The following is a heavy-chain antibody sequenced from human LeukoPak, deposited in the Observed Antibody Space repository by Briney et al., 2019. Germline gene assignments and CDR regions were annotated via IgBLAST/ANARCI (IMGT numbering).Heavy chain of an antibody. V-gene: IGHV3-30*03. Sequence: GGSLRLSCAASGFTFSSFGMHWVRQAPGKGLEWVAVISYDGSNKYYADSVKGRFTISRDNSKNTLYLQMNSLRAEDTAVYYCARDGLLGYFDYWGQGTLVTVSS. D-gene: IGHD2-8*02. CDR2: ISYDGSNK. CDR1: GFTFSSFG. J-gene: IGHJ4*02. CDR3: ARDGLLGYFDY.